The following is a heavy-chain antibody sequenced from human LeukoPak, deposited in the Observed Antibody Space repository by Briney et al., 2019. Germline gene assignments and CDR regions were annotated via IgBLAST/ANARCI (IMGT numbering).Heavy chain of an antibody. V-gene: IGHV4-34*01. CDR2: INHSGST. J-gene: IGHJ4*02. D-gene: IGHD5-12*01. CDR1: GGSFGDYY. Sequence: SETLSLTCAVYGGSFGDYYWSWIRQPPGKGLEWIGEINHSGSTNYNPSLKSRVTISVDTSKNQFSLKLSSVTAADTAVYYCARGRHIVATIWGQGTLVTVSS. CDR3: ARGRHIVATI.